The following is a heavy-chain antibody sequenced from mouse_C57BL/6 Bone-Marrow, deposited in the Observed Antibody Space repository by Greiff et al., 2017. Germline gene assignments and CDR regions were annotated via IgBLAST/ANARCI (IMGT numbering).Heavy chain of an antibody. CDR2: ISPGSGNT. D-gene: IGHD2-5*01. V-gene: IGHV1-66*01. Sequence: QVQLQQSGPELVKPGASVKISCKASGYSFTSYYIHWVKQRPGQGLEWIGWISPGSGNTKYNEKFKGKATLTADTSSSTAYMQLSSLTSEDSAVYYCARLTSNYVRAMDYWGQGTSVTVSS. CDR3: ARLTSNYVRAMDY. CDR1: GYSFTSYY. J-gene: IGHJ4*01.